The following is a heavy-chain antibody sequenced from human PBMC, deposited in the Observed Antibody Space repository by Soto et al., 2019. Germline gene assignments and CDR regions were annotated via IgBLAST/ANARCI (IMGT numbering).Heavy chain of an antibody. CDR1: GGSISSYY. V-gene: IGHV4-59*01. CDR2: IYYSGST. Sequence: SETLSLTCTVSGGSISSYYWSWIRQPPGKGLEWIGYIYYSGSTNYNPSLKSRVTISVDTSKNQFSLKLSSVTAADTAVYYCARYSSGWYTYFQHWGQGTLVTVSS. CDR3: ARYSSGWYTYFQH. D-gene: IGHD6-19*01. J-gene: IGHJ1*01.